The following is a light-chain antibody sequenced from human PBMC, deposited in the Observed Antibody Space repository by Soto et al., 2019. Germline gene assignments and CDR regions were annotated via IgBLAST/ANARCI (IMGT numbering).Light chain of an antibody. J-gene: IGLJ3*02. Sequence: QSVLTQPASVSGSPGQSITISCIGSSSDVGGYNYVSWYQHRPGKAPKLIISEVSSRPSGISYRFSGSKSGNTASLTISGLQADDEAYYYCTSYTTSSTPVLFGGGTKVTVL. CDR2: EVS. CDR3: TSYTTSSTPVL. V-gene: IGLV2-14*01. CDR1: SSDVGGYNY.